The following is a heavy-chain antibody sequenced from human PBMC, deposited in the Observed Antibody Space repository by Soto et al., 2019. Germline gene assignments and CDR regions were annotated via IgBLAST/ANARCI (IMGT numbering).Heavy chain of an antibody. J-gene: IGHJ6*04. CDR3: ARELRFGEDYYGMDV. V-gene: IGHV4-31*03. Sequence: HSETTSLGSTVSGSAISCRVYQCSQIRQHPGKGLEWIGYIYYSGSTYYNPSLKSRVTISVDTSKNQFSLKLSSVTAADTAVYYCARELRFGEDYYGMDVWGEGTTVTVSS. D-gene: IGHD3-10*01. CDR2: IYYSGST. CDR1: GSAISCRVYQ.